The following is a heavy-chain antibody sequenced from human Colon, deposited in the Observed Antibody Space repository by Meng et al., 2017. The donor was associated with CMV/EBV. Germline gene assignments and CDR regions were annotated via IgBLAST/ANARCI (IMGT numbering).Heavy chain of an antibody. CDR2: IHINGGDE. Sequence: GESLKISCAASGFTFSASTMHWVRQTPGKVLEWVSFIHINGGDEQYADAVRGRFTISRDNFKVTLYLHMNTVRPEDTAVYYCARAGLSLHNYLDYWGQGTLVTVSS. J-gene: IGHJ4*02. D-gene: IGHD2/OR15-2a*01. CDR1: GFTFSAST. V-gene: IGHV3-30*02. CDR3: ARAGLSLHNYLDY.